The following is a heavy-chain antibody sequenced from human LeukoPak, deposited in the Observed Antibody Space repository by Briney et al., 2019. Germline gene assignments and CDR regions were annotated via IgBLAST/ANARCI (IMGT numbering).Heavy chain of an antibody. D-gene: IGHD6-19*01. CDR1: GFTFSSYS. Sequence: PGGSLRLSCAASGFTFSSYSMNWVRQAPGKGLEWVSSISSSSSYIYYADSVKGRFTISRDNSKNTLYLQMNSLRAEDTAVYYCAKARDLYSSGWYYFDYWGQGTLVTVSS. V-gene: IGHV3-21*04. CDR2: ISSSSSYI. J-gene: IGHJ4*02. CDR3: AKARDLYSSGWYYFDY.